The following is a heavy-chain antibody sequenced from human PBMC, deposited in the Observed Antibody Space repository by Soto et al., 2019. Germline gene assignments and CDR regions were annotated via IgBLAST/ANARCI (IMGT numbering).Heavy chain of an antibody. J-gene: IGHJ4*02. CDR1: GLAVTNAW. CDR3: WVYCSINTCHFDN. Sequence: GGSLRLSCAASGLAVTNAWMNWVRQAPGKGLEWVGRIKSKVDGGTTDFAAPVESRFTISRDESRNTLYLQMNGLKTEDTAVYYCWVYCSINTCHFDNWGPGTLVTVSS. D-gene: IGHD2-2*01. CDR2: IKSKVDGGTT. V-gene: IGHV3-15*01.